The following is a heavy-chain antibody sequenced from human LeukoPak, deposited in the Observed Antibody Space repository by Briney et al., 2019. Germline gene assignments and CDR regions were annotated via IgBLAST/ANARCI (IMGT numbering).Heavy chain of an antibody. Sequence: PGGSLRLSCAASGFTFSNYWMHWVRQAPGKGLACVSRINTDGSSTTYADSVKGRFTISRDNAKNTLYLQMNSLSAADTAVYFCVRVPGSNWFYYFDYWGQGALVTVSS. J-gene: IGHJ4*02. CDR1: GFTFSNYW. CDR2: INTDGSST. V-gene: IGHV3-74*01. CDR3: VRVPGSNWFYYFDY. D-gene: IGHD6-13*01.